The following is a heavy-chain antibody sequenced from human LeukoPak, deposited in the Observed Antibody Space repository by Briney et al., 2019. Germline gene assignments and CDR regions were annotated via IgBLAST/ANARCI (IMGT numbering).Heavy chain of an antibody. D-gene: IGHD3-16*01. J-gene: IGHJ6*02. Sequence: GGSLRLSCAASGFTVSSNYMSWVRQAPGKGLEWVSVIYSGGSTYYADSVKGRFTISRDNSKNTLYLQMNSLRAEDTAVYYCAKGGAGHYYGMDVWGQGTTVTVSS. V-gene: IGHV3-53*01. CDR2: IYSGGST. CDR3: AKGGAGHYYGMDV. CDR1: GFTVSSNY.